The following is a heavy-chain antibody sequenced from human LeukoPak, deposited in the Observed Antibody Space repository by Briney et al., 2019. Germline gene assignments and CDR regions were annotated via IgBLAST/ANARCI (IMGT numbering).Heavy chain of an antibody. V-gene: IGHV1-2*02. CDR3: AREKPAVPGTYFDY. CDR2: IKPNGGGT. J-gene: IGHJ4*02. D-gene: IGHD6-19*01. CDR1: GYTFIDSY. Sequence: ASVKVSCKSSGYTFIDSYIHWVRQAPGQGLEWMGWIKPNGGGTQYAQKFQDRVTMTRDASVSSTYMELSGLRSDDTAVYYCAREKPAVPGTYFDYWGQGSLVTVSS.